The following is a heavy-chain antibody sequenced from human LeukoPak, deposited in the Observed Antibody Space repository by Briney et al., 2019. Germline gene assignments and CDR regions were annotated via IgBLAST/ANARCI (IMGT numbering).Heavy chain of an antibody. J-gene: IGHJ3*02. CDR2: INPNSGGT. V-gene: IGHV1-2*02. CDR1: GYTFTGYY. Sequence: GASVTVSCKASGYTFTGYYMHWVRQAPGQGLEGMGWINPNSGGTNYAQKFQGRVTMTRDTSISTAYMELSRLRSDDTAVYYCARVEVLLSAFDIWGQGTMVTVSS. D-gene: IGHD1-1*01. CDR3: ARVEVLLSAFDI.